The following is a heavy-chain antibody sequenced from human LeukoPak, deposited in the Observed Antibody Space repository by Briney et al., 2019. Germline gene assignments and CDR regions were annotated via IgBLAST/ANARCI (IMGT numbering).Heavy chain of an antibody. CDR2: ISYDGSNK. J-gene: IGHJ4*02. CDR1: GFTFSSYA. CDR3: AREMRRDGYNEAFDY. Sequence: GGSLRLSCAPSGFTFSSYAMHWVRQAPGKGLEWVAVISYDGSNKYYADSVKGRFTISRDNSKNTLYLQMNSLRAEDTAVYYCAREMRRDGYNEAFDYWGQGTLVTVSS. V-gene: IGHV3-30*01. D-gene: IGHD5-24*01.